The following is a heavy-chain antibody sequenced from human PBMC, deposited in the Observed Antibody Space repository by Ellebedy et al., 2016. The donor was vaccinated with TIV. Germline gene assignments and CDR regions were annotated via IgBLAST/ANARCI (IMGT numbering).Heavy chain of an antibody. CDR3: ARVQSSLARNRYGSGSLSH. J-gene: IGHJ4*02. D-gene: IGHD3-10*01. CDR2: IWYDGSNR. Sequence: PGGSLRLSCAASGFTFSSYGMHWVRQAPGKGLEWVALIWYDGSNRYHADSVKGRFTISRDNSKNTLYLQMNSLRAEDTAVYYCARVQSSLARNRYGSGSLSHWGQGTLVTVSS. V-gene: IGHV3-33*01. CDR1: GFTFSSYG.